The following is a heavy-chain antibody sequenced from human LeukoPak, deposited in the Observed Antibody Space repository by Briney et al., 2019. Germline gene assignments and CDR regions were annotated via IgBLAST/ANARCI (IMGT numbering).Heavy chain of an antibody. CDR3: ARESRYCTSTSCYSDAFDI. CDR2: IHYSGST. CDR1: GGSISTYY. D-gene: IGHD2-2*01. V-gene: IGHV4-59*01. Sequence: SETLSLTCSVSGGSISTYYWTWIRQPPGKGLEWIGYIHYSGSTNYNPSLKSRVTMSVDTSKNQFSLNLSSVTAADTAVYYCARESRYCTSTSCYSDAFDIWGQGTMVTVSS. J-gene: IGHJ3*02.